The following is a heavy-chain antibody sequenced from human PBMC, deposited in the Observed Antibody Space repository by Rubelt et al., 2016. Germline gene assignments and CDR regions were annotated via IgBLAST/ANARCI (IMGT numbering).Heavy chain of an antibody. CDR1: GFTFDDYT. D-gene: IGHD6-13*01. CDR2: ISWDGGST. Sequence: EVQLVESGGVVVQPGGSLRLSCAASGFTFDDYTMHWVRQAPGKGLEWVSLISWDGGSTYYADSVKGRFTISGDNSKNSLYLQMNSLRTEDTALYYCAKDNSAARTADYYYYGMDVWGQGTTVTVSS. CDR3: AKDNSAARTADYYYYGMDV. V-gene: IGHV3-43*01. J-gene: IGHJ6*02.